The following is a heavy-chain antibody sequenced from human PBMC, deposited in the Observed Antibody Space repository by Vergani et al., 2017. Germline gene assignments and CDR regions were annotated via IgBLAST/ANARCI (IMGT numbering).Heavy chain of an antibody. Sequence: QVQLVQSGAEVKKPGSSVKVSCKASGGTFSSYAISWVRQAPGQGLEWMGGIIPIFGTANYAQKFQGRVTITADESTSTAYMELSSLRSGDTAGYYCARVVAGLYQLLYPFDYWGQGTLVTVSS. J-gene: IGHJ4*02. V-gene: IGHV1-69*01. D-gene: IGHD2-2*02. CDR1: GGTFSSYA. CDR3: ARVVAGLYQLLYPFDY. CDR2: IIPIFGTA.